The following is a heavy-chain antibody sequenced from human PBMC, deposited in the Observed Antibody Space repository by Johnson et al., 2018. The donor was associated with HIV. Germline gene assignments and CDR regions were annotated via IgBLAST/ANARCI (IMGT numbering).Heavy chain of an antibody. Sequence: QVQLVESGGGVVQPGRSLRLSCAASGLTFSSYTLHWVRQAPGKGLEWVAVISYDGSNKYYADSVKGRFTISRDNSKSTLFLQMSILRGEDTGVYYCAKSLGQQLVVVDAFDITGQGTVVTVSS. V-gene: IGHV3-30-3*02. J-gene: IGHJ3*02. D-gene: IGHD6-13*01. CDR1: GLTFSSYT. CDR3: AKSLGQQLVVVDAFDI. CDR2: ISYDGSNK.